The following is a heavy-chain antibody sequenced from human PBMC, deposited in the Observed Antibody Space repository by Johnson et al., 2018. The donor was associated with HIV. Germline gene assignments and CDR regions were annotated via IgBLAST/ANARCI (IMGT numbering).Heavy chain of an antibody. V-gene: IGHV3-30-3*01. D-gene: IGHD3-22*01. Sequence: QVQLVESGGGVVQPGRSLRLSCAASGFTFSSYAMHWVRQAPGKGLEWVAVISYDGSNKYYADSVKGRFTISRDNSKNKLYLQMNSLRAEDTAVYYCARVRWVSKWLSYDAFDIWGQGTMVTVSS. CDR2: ISYDGSNK. CDR3: ARVRWVSKWLSYDAFDI. J-gene: IGHJ3*02. CDR1: GFTFSSYA.